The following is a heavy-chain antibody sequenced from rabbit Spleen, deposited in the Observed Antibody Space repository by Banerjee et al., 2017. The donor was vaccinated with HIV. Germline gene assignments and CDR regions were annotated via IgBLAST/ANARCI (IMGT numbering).Heavy chain of an antibody. Sequence: QEQLVESGGGLVQPEGSLTLTCTASGFSFSSSYYMCWVRQAPGKRPEWIACVYADTEVTYYASWAKGRFTISKTSSTTVTLQMTSLTAADTATYFCVRDQAGDADYGPYYLNLWGQGTLVTVS. J-gene: IGHJ4*01. CDR3: VRDQAGDADYGPYYLNL. D-gene: IGHD2-1*01. CDR2: VYADTEVT. CDR1: GFSFSSSYY. V-gene: IGHV1S45*01.